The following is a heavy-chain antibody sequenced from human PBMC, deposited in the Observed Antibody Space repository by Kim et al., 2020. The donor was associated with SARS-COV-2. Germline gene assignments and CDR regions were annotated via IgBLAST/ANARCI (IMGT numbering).Heavy chain of an antibody. J-gene: IGHJ6*02. D-gene: IGHD4-17*01. CDR1: GGSISSSSYY. Sequence: SETLSLTCTVSGGSISSSSYYWGWIRQPPGKGLEWIGSIYYSGSTYYNPSLKSRVTISVDTSKNQFSLKLSSVTAADTAVYYCARDPTTGGMDVWGQGTTVTVSS. CDR3: ARDPTTGGMDV. CDR2: IYYSGST. V-gene: IGHV4-39*07.